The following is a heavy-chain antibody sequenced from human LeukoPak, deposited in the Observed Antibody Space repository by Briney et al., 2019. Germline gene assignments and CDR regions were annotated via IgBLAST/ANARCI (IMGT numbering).Heavy chain of an antibody. CDR1: GYTFTGYY. D-gene: IGHD2-15*01. J-gene: IGHJ3*02. V-gene: IGHV1-2*02. CDR3: ARGVLLGSEGRAFDI. Sequence: GASVKVSCKASGYTFTGYYMHWVRQAPGQGLEWMGWINPNSGGTNYAQKFQGRVTMTRDTSISTAYMELSGLTSDDTAVYYCARGVLLGSEGRAFDIWGQGTMVTVSS. CDR2: INPNSGGT.